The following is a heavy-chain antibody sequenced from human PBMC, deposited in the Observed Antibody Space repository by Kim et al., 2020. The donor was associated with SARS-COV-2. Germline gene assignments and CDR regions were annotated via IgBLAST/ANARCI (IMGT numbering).Heavy chain of an antibody. CDR3: ARPNLRGGYYYDSSGYSSAAFDI. J-gene: IGHJ3*02. CDR1: GYTFTSYA. Sequence: ASVKVSCKASGYTFTSYAMHWVRQAPGQRLEWMGWINAGNGNTKYSQKFQGRVTITRDTSASTAYMELSSLRSEDTAVYYCARPNLRGGYYYDSSGYSSAAFDIWGQGTMVTVSS. CDR2: INAGNGNT. V-gene: IGHV1-3*01. D-gene: IGHD3-22*01.